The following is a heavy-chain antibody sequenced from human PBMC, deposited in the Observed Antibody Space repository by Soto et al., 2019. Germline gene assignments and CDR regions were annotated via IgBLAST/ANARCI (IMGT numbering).Heavy chain of an antibody. D-gene: IGHD6-13*01. CDR2: IIPIFGTA. J-gene: IGHJ5*02. Sequence: WASVKVSCKASGGTFSSYAISWVRQAPGQGLEWMGGIIPIFGTANYAQKFQGRVTITADESTSTAYMELSSLRSEDTAVYYCARVGGRQLVPWFDPWGQGTLVTVSS. V-gene: IGHV1-69*13. CDR1: GGTFSSYA. CDR3: ARVGGRQLVPWFDP.